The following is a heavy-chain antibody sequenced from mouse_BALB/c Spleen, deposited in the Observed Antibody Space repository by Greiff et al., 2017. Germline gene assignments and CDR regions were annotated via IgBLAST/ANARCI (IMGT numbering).Heavy chain of an antibody. Sequence: QVQLQQSGAELVRPGTSVKVSCKASGYAFTNYLIEWVKQRPGQGLEWIGVINPGSGGTKYNEKFKGKATLTADKSSSTAYMQLSSLTSDDSAVYVCARGYAYWYFDVWGAGTTVTVSS. CDR2: INPGSGGT. D-gene: IGHD2-10*02. V-gene: IGHV1-54*01. CDR3: ARGYAYWYFDV. CDR1: GYAFTNYL. J-gene: IGHJ1*01.